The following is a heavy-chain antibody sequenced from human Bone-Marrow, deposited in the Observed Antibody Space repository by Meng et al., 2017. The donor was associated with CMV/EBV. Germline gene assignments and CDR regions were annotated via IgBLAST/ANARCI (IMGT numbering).Heavy chain of an antibody. CDR2: VNYNGIT. V-gene: IGHV4-59*01. Sequence: SETLSLTCTVSGGSINSYYWSWIRQPPGKGLEWIGYVNYNGITNYNPSLKSRVTISVDTSKKQFSLKLTSVTAADTAVYYCARIPWLYGAMDFWGQGTTVTVSS. CDR1: GGSINSYY. CDR3: ARIPWLYGAMDF. J-gene: IGHJ6*02. D-gene: IGHD5-12*01.